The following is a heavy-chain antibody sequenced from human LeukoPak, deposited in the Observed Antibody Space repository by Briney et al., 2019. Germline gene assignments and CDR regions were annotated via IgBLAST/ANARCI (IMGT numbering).Heavy chain of an antibody. D-gene: IGHD3-16*01. V-gene: IGHV3-9*01. CDR2: ISWNSGSI. Sequence: GRSLRLSCAASGFTFDDYAMHWVRQAPGKGLEWVSGISWNSGSIGYADSVKGRFTISRDNSKNTLYLQMNSLRAEDTAIYYCAKDKLWGEDYFDYWGQGTLVTVSS. CDR1: GFTFDDYA. CDR3: AKDKLWGEDYFDY. J-gene: IGHJ4*02.